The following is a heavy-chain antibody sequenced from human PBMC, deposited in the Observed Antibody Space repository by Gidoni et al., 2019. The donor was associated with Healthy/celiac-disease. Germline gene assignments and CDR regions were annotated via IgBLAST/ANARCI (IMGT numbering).Heavy chain of an antibody. CDR2: IYSGGST. Sequence: EVQLVETGGGLIQPGGSLRLSCAASAFTGSSNYMSWVRQAPGKGLAWVSVIYSGGSTYYADSVKGRFTISRDNSKNTLYLQMNSLRAEDTAVYYCARADSSSPAYYYYYGMDVWGQGTTVTVSS. CDR3: ARADSSSPAYYYYYGMDV. CDR1: AFTGSSNY. D-gene: IGHD6-6*01. J-gene: IGHJ6*02. V-gene: IGHV3-53*02.